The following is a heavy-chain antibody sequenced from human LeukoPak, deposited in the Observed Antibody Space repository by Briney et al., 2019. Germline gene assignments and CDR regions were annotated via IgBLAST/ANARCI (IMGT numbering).Heavy chain of an antibody. Sequence: PGGSLRLSCAASGFTFNNYAMTWVRQAPGKGLEWVSAISGSGGTTLYADSVKGRFTISRDNSKSTLYLQMNSLRAEDTAVYYCAKGVGTNKGGYYFDYWGQGTPVTVSS. CDR3: AKGVGTNKGGYYFDY. CDR1: GFTFNNYA. CDR2: ISGSGGTT. J-gene: IGHJ4*02. V-gene: IGHV3-23*01. D-gene: IGHD1-26*01.